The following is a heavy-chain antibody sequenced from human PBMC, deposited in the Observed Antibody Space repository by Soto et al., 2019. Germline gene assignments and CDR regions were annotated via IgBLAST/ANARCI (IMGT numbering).Heavy chain of an antibody. CDR3: ATFPPECGSGGSN. V-gene: IGHV3-21*01. Sequence: EVHLVESGGGLVKPGGSLRLSCAASGFTFSSYTVNWVRQAPGKGLEWVSSISSGSNYIYYADSVKGRFTISRDNAKNSLYLHMNSLRAEDTAVYYCATFPPECGSGGSNWGQGTLVTVSS. D-gene: IGHD2-15*01. J-gene: IGHJ4*02. CDR1: GFTFSSYT. CDR2: ISSGSNYI.